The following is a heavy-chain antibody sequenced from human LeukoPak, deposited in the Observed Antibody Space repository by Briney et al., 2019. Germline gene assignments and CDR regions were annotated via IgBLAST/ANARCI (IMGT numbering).Heavy chain of an antibody. Sequence: SVKVSCKASGGTFSSYAISWVRQAPGQGLEWMGRIIPILGIANYAQKFQGRVTITADESTSTAYMELSSLRSEDTAVYYCARRPVSIAAVYYFDYWGQGTLVTVSS. CDR2: IIPILGIA. CDR1: GGTFSSYA. V-gene: IGHV1-69*04. D-gene: IGHD6-13*01. CDR3: ARRPVSIAAVYYFDY. J-gene: IGHJ4*02.